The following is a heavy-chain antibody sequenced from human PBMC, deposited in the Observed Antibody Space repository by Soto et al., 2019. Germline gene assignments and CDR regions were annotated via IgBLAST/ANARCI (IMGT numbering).Heavy chain of an antibody. CDR3: ARDRGTWLVDY. J-gene: IGHJ4*02. V-gene: IGHV3-33*01. CDR2: IWYDGSNK. D-gene: IGHD6-19*01. CDR1: GFTFSSYG. Sequence: QVQLVESGGGVVQPGRSLRLSCAASGFTFSSYGMHWVRQAPGKGLEWVAVIWYDGSNKYYADSVKGRFTISRDDSKNTLYLQMNSLRAGDTAVYYCARDRGTWLVDYWGQGTQVTVSS.